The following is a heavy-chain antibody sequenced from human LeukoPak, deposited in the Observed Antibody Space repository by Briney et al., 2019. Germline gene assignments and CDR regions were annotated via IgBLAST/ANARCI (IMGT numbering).Heavy chain of an antibody. D-gene: IGHD2/OR15-2a*01. J-gene: IGHJ4*02. CDR2: ISTTATTI. Sequence: PGGSLRLSCGASGFTFSDYYMSWLRQAPGKGLEWVSYISTTATTIYYADSVKGRFTISRDNAKNSLYLQMNSLRAEDTAVYYCARVLDGSNDCWGQGTLVTVSS. CDR1: GFTFSDYY. V-gene: IGHV3-11*01. CDR3: ARVLDGSNDC.